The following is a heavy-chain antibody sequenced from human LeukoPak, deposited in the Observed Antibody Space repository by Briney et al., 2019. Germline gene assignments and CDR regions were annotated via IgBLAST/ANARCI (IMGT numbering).Heavy chain of an antibody. Sequence: GESLKISCQVSGYSFTNYWIGWVRQMPGRGLDAMGIIYPADSDTTYSPSFQGQVTISADKSISTDYLQWSSLKASDTAMYYCARQSRDGSKNRGYYFDYWGQGTLVTVSS. J-gene: IGHJ4*02. V-gene: IGHV5-51*01. CDR3: ARQSRDGSKNRGYYFDY. CDR1: GYSFTNYW. D-gene: IGHD3-10*01. CDR2: IYPADSDT.